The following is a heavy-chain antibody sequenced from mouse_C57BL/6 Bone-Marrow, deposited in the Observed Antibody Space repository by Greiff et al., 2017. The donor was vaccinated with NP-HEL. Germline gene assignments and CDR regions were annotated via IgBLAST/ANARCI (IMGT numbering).Heavy chain of an antibody. CDR2: IYPRSGNT. J-gene: IGHJ2*01. CDR3: AGANGGLDC. V-gene: IGHV1-81*01. CDR1: GYTFTSYG. Sequence: QVQLQQSGAELARPGASVKLSCKASGYTFTSYGISWVKQRTGQGLEWIGEIYPRSGNTYYNEKFKGKATLTADKSSSTAYMELRSLTSEDSAVYFWAGANGGLDCWGGGTTLTVSS.